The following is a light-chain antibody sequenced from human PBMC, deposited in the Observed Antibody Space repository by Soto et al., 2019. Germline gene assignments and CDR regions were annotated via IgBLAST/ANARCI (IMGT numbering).Light chain of an antibody. CDR3: QVWDRSSDHYV. CDR2: DDT. CDR1: NIGSIT. V-gene: IGLV3-21*02. J-gene: IGLJ1*01. Sequence: SYELTQPPSVSVAPGQTARIPCGGDNIGSITVHWYQQKPGQAPVLVVYDDTDRPSGIPERFSGSNSGNTATLTISRVEVGDEADYYCQVWDRSSDHYVFGSGTKLTV.